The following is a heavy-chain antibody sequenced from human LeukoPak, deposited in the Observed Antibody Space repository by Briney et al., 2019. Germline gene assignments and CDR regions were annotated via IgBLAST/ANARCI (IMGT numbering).Heavy chain of an antibody. CDR3: ARRRSSGYYGD. V-gene: IGHV4-59*08. CDR1: GGSISGYF. J-gene: IGHJ4*02. CDR2: IYYSGST. Sequence: SETLSLTCTVSGGSISGYFWSWIRQPPGKGLEWIGYIYYSGSTSYNPSLKSRVTISVDTSKNQFSLKLTSVTAADTAVYYCARRRSSGYYGDWGQGTLVTVSS. D-gene: IGHD3-22*01.